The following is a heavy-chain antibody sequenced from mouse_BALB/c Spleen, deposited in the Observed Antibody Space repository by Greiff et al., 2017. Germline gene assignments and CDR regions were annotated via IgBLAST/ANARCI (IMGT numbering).Heavy chain of an antibody. V-gene: IGHV5-12-2*01. J-gene: IGHJ2*01. Sequence: EVKLVESGGGLVQPGGSLKLSCAASGFTFSSYTMSWVRQTPEKRLEWVAYISNGRGSTYYPDTVKGRFTISRDNAKNTLYLQMSSLKSEDTAMYYCARGGYNYFDYWGQGTTLTVSS. CDR3: ARGGYNYFDY. CDR2: ISNGRGST. CDR1: GFTFSSYT. D-gene: IGHD2-2*01.